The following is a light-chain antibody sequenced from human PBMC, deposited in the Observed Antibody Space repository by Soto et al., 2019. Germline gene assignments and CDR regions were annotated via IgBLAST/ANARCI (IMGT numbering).Light chain of an antibody. J-gene: IGLJ1*01. V-gene: IGLV1-51*01. CDR1: SSNIGSNF. CDR3: GTWDTSLSTPYV. CDR2: DNN. Sequence: QSVLTQPPSVSAAPGQKVTISCSGSSSNIGSNFVSWYQQVPGTATKLLIYDNNKRPSVIPDRFSGSKSGTSATLGITGLQTGDEADYYCGTWDTSLSTPYVFGTGTKVTVL.